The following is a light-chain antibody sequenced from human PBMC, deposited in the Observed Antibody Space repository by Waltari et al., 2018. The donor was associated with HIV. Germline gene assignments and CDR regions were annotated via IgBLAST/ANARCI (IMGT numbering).Light chain of an antibody. J-gene: IGLJ1*01. Sequence: QSALTQPASVSGSPGQSITISCTGASSDVGGYDYVSLYQQQPGKAPKLMIYEVNNRPSGISNRFSGSKSGNTASLTISGLQAEDEADYYCSSYRSSSTFVFGTGTKVTVL. V-gene: IGLV2-14*03. CDR3: SSYRSSSTFV. CDR2: EVN. CDR1: SSDVGGYDY.